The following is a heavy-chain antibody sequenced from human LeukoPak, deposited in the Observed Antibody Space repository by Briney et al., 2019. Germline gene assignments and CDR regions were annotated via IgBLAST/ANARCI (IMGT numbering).Heavy chain of an antibody. D-gene: IGHD3-9*01. CDR3: ARGRLRYFDCLLLSWCDP. Sequence: SETLSLTCAVYGGSFSGYYWSWIRKPPGKGLEWIGEINHSGSTKYKPSLNSRVTISVDTSKNQFSLKLSSVTAADTAVYYCARGRLRYFDCLLLSWCDPWGQGTLVTVSS. V-gene: IGHV4-34*01. CDR2: INHSGST. J-gene: IGHJ5*02. CDR1: GGSFSGYY.